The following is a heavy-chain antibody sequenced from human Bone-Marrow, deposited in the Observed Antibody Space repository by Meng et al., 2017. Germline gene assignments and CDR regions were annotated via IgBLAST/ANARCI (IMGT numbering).Heavy chain of an antibody. V-gene: IGHV3-21*01. CDR1: GFTVSSNY. Sequence: GESLKISCAASGFTVSSNYMNWVRQAPGKGLEWVSTISTSGGNTADSVKGRFTISRDNAKNSLYLQMNSLRAEDTAVYYCARDLRTYYYDSSGYDWGQGTLVTVSS. CDR2: ISTSGGNT. CDR3: ARDLRTYYYDSSGYD. D-gene: IGHD3-22*01. J-gene: IGHJ4*02.